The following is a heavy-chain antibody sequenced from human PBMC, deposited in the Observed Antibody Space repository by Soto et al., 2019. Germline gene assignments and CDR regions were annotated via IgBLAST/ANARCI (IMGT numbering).Heavy chain of an antibody. V-gene: IGHV1-2*04. CDR1: GYTFTGYY. Sequence: ASVKVSCKASGYTFTGYYTHWVRQAPGQGLEWMGWINPNSGGTNYAQKFQGWVTMTRDTSISTAYMELSRLRSDDTAVYYCARVPVTDYGDYVDYGLDVWGQGTTVTVSS. CDR2: INPNSGGT. D-gene: IGHD4-17*01. J-gene: IGHJ6*02. CDR3: ARVPVTDYGDYVDYGLDV.